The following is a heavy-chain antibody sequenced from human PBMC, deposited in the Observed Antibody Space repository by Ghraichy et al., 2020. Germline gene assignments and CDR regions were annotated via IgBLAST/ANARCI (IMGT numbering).Heavy chain of an antibody. CDR3: AREITAAGSPWGAYYHYGMDV. D-gene: IGHD6-13*01. CDR2: IWYDGSNK. Sequence: GGSLRLSCAASGFTFSSYGMHWVRQAPGKGLEWVAVIWYDGSNKYYADSVKGRFTISRDNSKNTLYLQMNSLRAEDTAVYYCAREITAAGSPWGAYYHYGMDVWGQGTTVTVSS. J-gene: IGHJ6*02. CDR1: GFTFSSYG. V-gene: IGHV3-33*01.